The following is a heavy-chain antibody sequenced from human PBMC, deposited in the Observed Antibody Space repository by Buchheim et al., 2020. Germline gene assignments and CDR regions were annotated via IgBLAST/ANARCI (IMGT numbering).Heavy chain of an antibody. CDR2: ISGSGGST. V-gene: IGHV3-23*01. CDR3: AKGQEWGLWRVVVMKGAYYYYGMDV. CDR1: GFTFSSYA. D-gene: IGHD3-22*01. Sequence: EVQLLESGGGLVQPGGSLRLSCAASGFTFSSYAMSWVRQAPGKGLEWVSAISGSGGSTYYADSVKGRFTISRDHSKNTLYIQMNSLRAEDTAVYYCAKGQEWGLWRVVVMKGAYYYYGMDVWGQGTT. J-gene: IGHJ6*02.